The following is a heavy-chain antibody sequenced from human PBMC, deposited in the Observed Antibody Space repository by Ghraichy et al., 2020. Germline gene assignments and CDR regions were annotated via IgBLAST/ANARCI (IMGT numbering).Heavy chain of an antibody. CDR1: GGSISSSSYY. Sequence: SQTPSLTCTVSGGSISSSSYYWGWIRQPPGKGLEWIGSIYYNESTYYNPSLKSRVTISVDTSKNQFSLKLSSVTAADTAEYYCARQLVTGIKGRGPFDIWGQGTMVTVSS. J-gene: IGHJ3*02. CDR2: IYYNEST. CDR3: ARQLVTGIKGRGPFDI. D-gene: IGHD1-20*01. V-gene: IGHV4-39*01.